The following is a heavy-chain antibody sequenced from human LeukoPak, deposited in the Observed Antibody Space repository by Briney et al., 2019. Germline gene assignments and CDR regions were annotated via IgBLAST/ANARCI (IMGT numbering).Heavy chain of an antibody. D-gene: IGHD3-22*01. CDR3: ARDHDSSGYYVGY. J-gene: IGHJ4*02. V-gene: IGHV3-48*04. CDR2: ISSSGSTI. CDR1: GFTFSSYS. Sequence: PGGSLRLSCAASGFTFSSYSMNWVRQAPGKGLEWVSYISSSGSTIYYADSVKGRFTISRDNAKNSLYLQMNSLRAEDTAVYYCARDHDSSGYYVGYWGQGTLVTVSS.